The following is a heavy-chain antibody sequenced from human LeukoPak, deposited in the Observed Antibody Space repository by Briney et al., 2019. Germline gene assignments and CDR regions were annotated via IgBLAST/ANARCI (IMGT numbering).Heavy chain of an antibody. CDR3: ARQQSYSSSWLGY. CDR2: IYPGDSDT. D-gene: IGHD6-13*01. CDR1: GYSFTSYW. Sequence: GESLKISYKGSGYSFTSYWIGWVRQMPGKGLEGMGIIYPGDSDTRYSPSFQGQVTISADKSITTAYLQWSSLKASDTAMYFCARQQSYSSSWLGYWGQGTLVTVSS. V-gene: IGHV5-51*01. J-gene: IGHJ4*02.